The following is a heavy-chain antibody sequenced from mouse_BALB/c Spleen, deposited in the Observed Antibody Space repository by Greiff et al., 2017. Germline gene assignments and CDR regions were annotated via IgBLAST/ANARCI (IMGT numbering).Heavy chain of an antibody. D-gene: IGHD2-3*01. J-gene: IGHJ2*01. CDR1: GYTFTDYW. CDR2: IDTSDSYT. Sequence: QVQLKQPGAELVMPGASVKMSCKASGYTFTDYWMHWVKQRPGQGLEWIGAIDTSDSYTSYNQKFKGKATLTVDESSSTAYMQLSSLTSEDSAVYYCARGDDYCDYWGQGTTLTVSS. CDR3: ARGDDYCDY. V-gene: IGHV1-69*01.